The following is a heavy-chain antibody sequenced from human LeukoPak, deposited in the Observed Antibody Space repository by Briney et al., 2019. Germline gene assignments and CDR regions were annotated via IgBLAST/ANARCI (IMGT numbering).Heavy chain of an antibody. Sequence: GESLKISCEGSGYTFTNYWIGWVRQMPGKGLEWMGIIYPGDSDARYSPSFQGQVTISADKSNSTAYLQWSSLKASDTAMYYCARRDSLTGYYLDYWGQGTLVSVSS. CDR3: ARRDSLTGYYLDY. D-gene: IGHD3-9*01. CDR2: IYPGDSDA. J-gene: IGHJ4*02. V-gene: IGHV5-51*01. CDR1: GYTFTNYW.